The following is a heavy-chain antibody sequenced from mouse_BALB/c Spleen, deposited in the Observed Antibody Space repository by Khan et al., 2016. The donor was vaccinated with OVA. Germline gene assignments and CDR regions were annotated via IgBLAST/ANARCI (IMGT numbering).Heavy chain of an antibody. V-gene: IGHV1-4*01. CDR3: TRGGYGSFDY. CDR1: GYIFTNYM. J-gene: IGHJ3*01. D-gene: IGHD1-1*01. Sequence: QVRLQQSGAELARPGASVKMSCKASGYIFTNYMMHWVKQRPGQGLEWIGDINPSSGYNNYNQKFKDKATLTADKSSSTAYMQLSSLTSDDSAVYCCTRGGYGSFDYWGQGTLVTVSA. CDR2: INPSSGYN.